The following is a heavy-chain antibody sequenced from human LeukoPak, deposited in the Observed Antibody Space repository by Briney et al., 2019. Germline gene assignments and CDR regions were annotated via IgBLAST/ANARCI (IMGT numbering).Heavy chain of an antibody. V-gene: IGHV5-51*01. Sequence: GESLQISFKGSGYSFTSHWIAWVRQMPGKGVGWMGIIDPGDSDTRYSPSFQGQVTMSADKSISTAYLQWSSLKASDTAMYYCARRTYSYDISGPSLFDYWGQGTLVTVSS. CDR2: IDPGDSDT. D-gene: IGHD3-22*01. J-gene: IGHJ4*02. CDR3: ARRTYSYDISGPSLFDY. CDR1: GYSFTSHW.